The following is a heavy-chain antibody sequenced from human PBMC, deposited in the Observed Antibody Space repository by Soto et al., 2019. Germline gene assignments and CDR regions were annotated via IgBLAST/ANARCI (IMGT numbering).Heavy chain of an antibody. D-gene: IGHD3-22*01. CDR1: GFTFGDYA. V-gene: IGHV3-49*05. CDR3: TRVNYYDSSGYYWPWFDP. J-gene: IGHJ5*02. CDR2: IRSKAYGGTT. Sequence: KPGGSLRLSCTASGFTFGDYAMSWFRQAPGKGLEWVGFIRSKAYGGTTEYAASVKGRFTISRDDSKSIAYLQMNSLKTEDTAVYYCTRVNYYDSSGYYWPWFDPWGQGTLVTVSS.